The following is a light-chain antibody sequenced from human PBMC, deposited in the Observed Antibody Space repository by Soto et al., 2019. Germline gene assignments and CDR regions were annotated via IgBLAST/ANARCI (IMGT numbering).Light chain of an antibody. J-gene: IGLJ1*01. CDR1: SSNIGRNY. Sequence: QSALSQPPSASGTPGQRVTISCSGSSSNIGRNYIYWYQQHPGKAPKLMIYEVNKRPSGVPDRFSGSKSGNTASLTVSGLQAEDEADYYCSSYAGSSNVFGTGTKVTVL. CDR3: SSYAGSSNV. V-gene: IGLV2-8*01. CDR2: EVN.